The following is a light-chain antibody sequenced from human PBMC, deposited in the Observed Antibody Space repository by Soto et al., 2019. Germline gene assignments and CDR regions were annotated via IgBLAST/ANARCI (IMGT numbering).Light chain of an antibody. CDR3: QQYMSYS. J-gene: IGKJ1*01. CDR2: KAS. V-gene: IGKV1-5*03. CDR1: QSISSW. Sequence: DIQMTQSPSTLSASVGDRVTITCRASQSISSWLAWYQQKPGKAPKLLIYKASSLESGVPSRFSGSGSGTEFTRTISSLQPDDFATYYCQQYMSYSFGQGTKVDI.